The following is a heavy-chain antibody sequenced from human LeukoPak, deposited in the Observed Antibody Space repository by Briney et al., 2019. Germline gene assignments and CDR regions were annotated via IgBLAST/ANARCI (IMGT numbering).Heavy chain of an antibody. CDR2: IYYSGST. V-gene: IGHV4-39*07. Sequence: SETLSLTCTVSGGSISSSSYYWGWIRQPPGKGLEWIGSIYYSGSTNYNPSLKSRVTISVDKSKNQFSLKLSSVTAADTAVYYCAFGGSGIWGFGYWGQGTLVTVSS. CDR3: AFGGSGIWGFGY. J-gene: IGHJ4*02. CDR1: GGSISSSSYY. D-gene: IGHD3-10*01.